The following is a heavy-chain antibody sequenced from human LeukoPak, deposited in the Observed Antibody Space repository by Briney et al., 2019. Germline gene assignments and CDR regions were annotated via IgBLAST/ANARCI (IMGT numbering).Heavy chain of an antibody. CDR3: AREGRYSSSWYNDY. CDR2: ISSSGSTI. V-gene: IGHV3-11*04. D-gene: IGHD6-13*01. J-gene: IGHJ4*02. Sequence: GGSLRLSCAASGFTFSDYYMSWIRQAPGKGLEWVSYISSSGSTIYYAASVKGRFTISTDNAKNSLYLQMNSLRAEDTAVYYCAREGRYSSSWYNDYWGQGTLVTVSS. CDR1: GFTFSDYY.